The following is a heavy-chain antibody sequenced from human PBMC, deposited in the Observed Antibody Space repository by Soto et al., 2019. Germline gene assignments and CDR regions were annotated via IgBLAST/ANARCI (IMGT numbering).Heavy chain of an antibody. CDR1: GGSTSSDNY. Sequence: PSETRSRTWTVSGGSTSSDNYWSFIRQPPGKGLEWIGHIYYSGNTDYNPSLKSRLAISIDTSKNQFSLKLSSVTAADTAVYFCAREGGESSDGLYYFDSWGQGSLVTVSS. CDR3: AREGGESSDGLYYFDS. V-gene: IGHV4-30-4*01. CDR2: IYYSGNT. D-gene: IGHD3-16*01. J-gene: IGHJ4*02.